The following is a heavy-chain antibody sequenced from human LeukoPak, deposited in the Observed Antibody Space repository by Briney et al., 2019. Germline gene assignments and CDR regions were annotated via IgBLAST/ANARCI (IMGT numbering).Heavy chain of an antibody. CDR3: ARGQSSSTSVFDY. Sequence: GGSLRLSCAASGFTVSSNYMSWVRQAPGQGLEWVSVIYSGGSRYYADSVKGRFTISRDNPKNTLYLQMNSLRAEDTAVYYCARGQSSSTSVFDYWGQGTLVTVSS. D-gene: IGHD6-6*01. CDR1: GFTVSSNY. CDR2: IYSGGSR. J-gene: IGHJ4*02. V-gene: IGHV3-53*01.